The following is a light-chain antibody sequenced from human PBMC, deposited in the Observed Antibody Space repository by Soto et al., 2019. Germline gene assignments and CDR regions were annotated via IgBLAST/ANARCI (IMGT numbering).Light chain of an antibody. CDR1: QGIRND. CDR3: QQYNSYS. CDR2: DTS. V-gene: IGKV1-17*01. J-gene: IGKJ1*01. Sequence: DIQMTQSPSYLSSSVGDIVTITCRASQGIRNDLGWYQQKPGKAPKLLIYDTSNLETGVPSRFSGSGSGTEFTLTISSLQPDDFATYYCQQYNSYSFGQGTKVDIK.